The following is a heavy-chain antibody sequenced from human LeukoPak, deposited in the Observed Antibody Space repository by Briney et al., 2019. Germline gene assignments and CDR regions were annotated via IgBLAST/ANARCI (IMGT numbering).Heavy chain of an antibody. CDR3: ARVTTNGYFEY. CDR1: GFTFSSYS. D-gene: IGHD1-1*01. J-gene: IGHJ4*02. CDR2: ISSSSSYI. V-gene: IGHV3-21*01. Sequence: GGSLRLSCAASGFTFSSYSMSWVRQAPGKGLEWVSSISSSSSYIYYADSVKGRFTISRDNAKNSLYLQMNSLRAEDTAVYFCARVTTNGYFEYWGQGSLVTVSP.